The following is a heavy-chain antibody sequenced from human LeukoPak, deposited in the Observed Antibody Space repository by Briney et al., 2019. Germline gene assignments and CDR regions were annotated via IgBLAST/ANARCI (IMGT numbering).Heavy chain of an antibody. Sequence: ASVKVSCKASGYTFTSYGFSWVRQAPGQGLEWMGWISAYNGNTNYAQKFQGRVTMTIDTFTSTAYMELMSLRSDDTAVYYCARETFNWFDPWGQGTLVTVSS. CDR3: ARETFNWFDP. CDR2: ISAYNGNT. V-gene: IGHV1-18*01. CDR1: GYTFTSYG. D-gene: IGHD2/OR15-2a*01. J-gene: IGHJ5*02.